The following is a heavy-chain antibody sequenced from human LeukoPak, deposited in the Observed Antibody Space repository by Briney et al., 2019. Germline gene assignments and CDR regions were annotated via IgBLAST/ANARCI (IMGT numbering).Heavy chain of an antibody. J-gene: IGHJ4*02. V-gene: IGHV3-23*01. CDR3: ARAAMVRGVDYFDY. D-gene: IGHD3-10*01. CDR1: GFTFGSYA. CDR2: MSGSGAST. Sequence: GGSLRLSCAASGFTFGSYAMNWVRQAPGKGLEWVSAMSGSGASTNYADSVKGRFTISRDNSKNTLYLQMNSLRAGDTAVYYCARAAMVRGVDYFDYWGQGTLVTVSS.